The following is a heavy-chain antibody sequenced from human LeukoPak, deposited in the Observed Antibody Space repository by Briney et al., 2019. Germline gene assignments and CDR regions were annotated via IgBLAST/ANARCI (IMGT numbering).Heavy chain of an antibody. CDR2: IYSGGST. Sequence: GGSLRLSCAASGFTVSSNYMSWVRQAPGKGLEWVSVIYSGGSTYYADSVKGRFTISRDDSKNTLYLQMNSLRAEDTAVYYCARGYGSVYFDYWGQGTLVTVSS. CDR3: ARGYGSVYFDY. J-gene: IGHJ4*02. CDR1: GFTVSSNY. V-gene: IGHV3-53*01. D-gene: IGHD3-10*01.